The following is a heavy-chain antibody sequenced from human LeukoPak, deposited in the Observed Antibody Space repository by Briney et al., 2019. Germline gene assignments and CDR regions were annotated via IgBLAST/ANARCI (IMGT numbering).Heavy chain of an antibody. V-gene: IGHV4-34*01. D-gene: IGHD3-10*01. CDR2: INHSGST. CDR3: ARALRGSGYYYYYYMDV. Sequence: SETLSHTCAVYGGSFSGYYWSWIRQPPGKGLERIGEINHSGSTNYNPSLKSRVTISVDTSKNQFSLKLSSVTAADTAVYYCARALRGSGYYYYYYMDVWGKGTTVTVSS. J-gene: IGHJ6*03. CDR1: GGSFSGYY.